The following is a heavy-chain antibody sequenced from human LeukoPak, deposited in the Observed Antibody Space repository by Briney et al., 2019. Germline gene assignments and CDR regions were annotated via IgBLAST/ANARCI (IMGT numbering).Heavy chain of an antibody. CDR2: IDYSGST. CDR3: ARSTCGGDCYYAFDM. D-gene: IGHD2-21*02. Sequence: SETLSLTCTVSDGSISNYNWNWIRQPPGKGLECIGYIDYSGSTNYNPSLKSRVTIAVDTSKNQFSLKLSSVTAADTAVYYCARSTCGGDCYYAFDMWGQGTMVTVSS. J-gene: IGHJ3*02. V-gene: IGHV4-59*01. CDR1: DGSISNYN.